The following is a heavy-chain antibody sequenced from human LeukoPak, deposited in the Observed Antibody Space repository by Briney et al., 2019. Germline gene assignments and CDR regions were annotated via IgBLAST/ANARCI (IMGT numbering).Heavy chain of an antibody. CDR3: AKGPGGYYGSGSLYYYYYMDV. CDR2: INWNGVRE. D-gene: IGHD3-10*01. Sequence: PGGSLRLSCTASGFTFEDYGMGWVRQGPGKGLEWVSGINWNGVREGYADSVKGRFTISRDNSKNTLYLQMNSLRAEDTAVYYCAKGPGGYYGSGSLYYYYYMDVWGKGTTVTISS. CDR1: GFTFEDYG. J-gene: IGHJ6*03. V-gene: IGHV3-20*04.